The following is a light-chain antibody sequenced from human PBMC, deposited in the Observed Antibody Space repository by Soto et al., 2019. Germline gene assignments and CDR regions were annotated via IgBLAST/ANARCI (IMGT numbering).Light chain of an antibody. V-gene: IGLV2-8*01. CDR1: SSDVGSYND. Sequence: QSALTQPPSASGSPGQSITISCTGTSSDVGSYNDVAWYQQKPGKAPKLMIYDVFKRPSGVPDRFSGSKYGNTASLTISGLRAEDEADYHCSLYAGNDKLIFGGGTQLTVL. J-gene: IGLJ2*01. CDR2: DVF. CDR3: SLYAGNDKLI.